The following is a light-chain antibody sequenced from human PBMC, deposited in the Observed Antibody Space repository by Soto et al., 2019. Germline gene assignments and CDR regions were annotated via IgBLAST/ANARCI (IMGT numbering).Light chain of an antibody. V-gene: IGKV4-1*01. CDR1: QSVLYSSNNKNY. J-gene: IGKJ4*01. Sequence: DIVMTQSPESLAVSLGERATINCKSSQSVLYSSNNKNYLAWYQQKPGQPPKVILYWASTRESGVPDRFSGSGSGTDFTLTISSLPAEDVAVYYCQQFYGTPLTFGGGTKVEIK. CDR2: WAS. CDR3: QQFYGTPLT.